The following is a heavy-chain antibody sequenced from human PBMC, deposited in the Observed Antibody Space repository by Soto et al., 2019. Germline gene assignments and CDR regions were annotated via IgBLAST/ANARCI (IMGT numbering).Heavy chain of an antibody. Sequence: QVQLVQSGAEVKKPGASVKVSCKASGYTFTSYDINWVRQATGQGLEWMGWMNPNSGNTGYAQKFQGRVTLTRNTSISTAYMELSSLRSEDTAVYYCAVIWFGEHYWSRDNYMDVWGKGSTVTVSS. CDR2: MNPNSGNT. CDR1: GYTFTSYD. CDR3: AVIWFGEHYWSRDNYMDV. D-gene: IGHD3-10*01. J-gene: IGHJ6*03. V-gene: IGHV1-8*01.